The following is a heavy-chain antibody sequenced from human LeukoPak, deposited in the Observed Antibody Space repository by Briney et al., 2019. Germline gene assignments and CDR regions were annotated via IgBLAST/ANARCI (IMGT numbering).Heavy chain of an antibody. V-gene: IGHV4-59*01. D-gene: IGHD3-10*01. Sequence: SETLSLTCTVSGGSISSYYWSWIRQPPGKGLEWIGYIYYSGSTNYKSSLKSRVTISVETSKNQFSLKLKSVTAADTAVYYSARGGYYGSGNDFRFDPWGQGTLVTVSS. J-gene: IGHJ5*02. CDR1: GGSISSYY. CDR2: IYYSGST. CDR3: ARGGYYGSGNDFRFDP.